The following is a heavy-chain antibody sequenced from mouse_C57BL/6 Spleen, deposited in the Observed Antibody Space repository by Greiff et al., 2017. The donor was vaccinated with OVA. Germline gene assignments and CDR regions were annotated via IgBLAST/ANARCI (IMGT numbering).Heavy chain of an antibody. D-gene: IGHD1-1*01. Sequence: QVQLKQPGAELVKPGASVKLSCKASGYTFTSYWMHWVKQRPGQGLEWIGMIHPNSGSTNYNEKFKSKATLTVDKSSSTAYMQLSSLTSEDSAVYYCAREDYGSLDYWGQGTTLTVSS. CDR2: IHPNSGST. CDR3: AREDYGSLDY. V-gene: IGHV1-64*01. CDR1: GYTFTSYW. J-gene: IGHJ2*01.